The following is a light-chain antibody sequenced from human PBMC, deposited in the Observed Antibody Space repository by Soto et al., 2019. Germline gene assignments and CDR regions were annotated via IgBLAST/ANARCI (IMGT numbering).Light chain of an antibody. CDR1: SSDVGGYNF. CDR3: SSYAGSNSYV. Sequence: QSALTQPPSASGSPGQSVTISCTGTSSDVGGYNFVSWYQHHPGKAPKLMIYGVTKRPSGVPDRFSGSKSGNTASLTVSGLQAEDEADYYCSSYAGSNSYVFGTGNKVTVL. J-gene: IGLJ1*01. V-gene: IGLV2-8*01. CDR2: GVT.